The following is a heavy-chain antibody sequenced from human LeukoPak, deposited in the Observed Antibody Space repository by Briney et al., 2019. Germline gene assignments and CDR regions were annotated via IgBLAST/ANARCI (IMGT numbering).Heavy chain of an antibody. J-gene: IGHJ5*02. CDR3: ARETHGVSWFDP. CDR2: IYYSGST. CDR1: GGSLSSYY. V-gene: IGHV4-59*01. Sequence: SETLSLTRTVSGGSLSSYYWSWIRQPPGKGLEWIGYIYYSGSTNYNPSLKSRVTISVDTSKNQFSLKLSSVTAADTAVYYCARETHGVSWFDPWGQGTLVTVSS.